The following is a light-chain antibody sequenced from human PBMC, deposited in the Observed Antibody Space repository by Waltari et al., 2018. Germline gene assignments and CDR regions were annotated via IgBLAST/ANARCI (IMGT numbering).Light chain of an antibody. V-gene: IGLV2-11*01. CDR2: DVT. Sequence: QSALTQPRPVSGSPGQSVTIPCTGTSNDIGFYHYVARYQKHPGKAPKVLTYDVTKRPSGVPDRFSGSKSGNTASLTISGLQAEDEADYYCCSYGGSYTWVFGGGTWLTVL. CDR1: SNDIGFYHY. J-gene: IGLJ3*02. CDR3: CSYGGSYTWV.